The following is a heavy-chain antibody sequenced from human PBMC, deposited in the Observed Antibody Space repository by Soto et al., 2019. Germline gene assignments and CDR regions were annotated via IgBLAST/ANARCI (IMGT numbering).Heavy chain of an antibody. D-gene: IGHD2-8*01. CDR2: IYPGDSNT. CDR3: ARQAYQYDTNSSGY. V-gene: IGHV5-51*01. J-gene: IGHJ4*02. Sequence: GESLKISCKGSGYRFTTYWIGWVRQMPGKGLEWMGLIYPGDSNTRFSPSFQGQVTISVDMSISTAYLQWSSLRVSDTAMYYCARQAYQYDTNSSGYWGQGTLVTVSS. CDR1: GYRFTTYW.